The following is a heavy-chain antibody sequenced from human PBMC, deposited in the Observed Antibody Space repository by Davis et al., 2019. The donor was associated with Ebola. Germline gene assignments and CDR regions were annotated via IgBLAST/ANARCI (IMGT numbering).Heavy chain of an antibody. CDR2: INHSGSN. V-gene: IGHV4-34*01. J-gene: IGHJ4*02. CDR3: ARSRFLEGLSPYYFDY. Sequence: PSETLSLTCAVYGGSFSTYYWTWIRQPPGKGLEWIGEINHSGSNNYNPSLKSRVTISVDTSKNQFSLRLRSVTAADTAVYYCARSRFLEGLSPYYFDYWGQGTLVTVSS. D-gene: IGHD3-3*01. CDR1: GGSFSTYY.